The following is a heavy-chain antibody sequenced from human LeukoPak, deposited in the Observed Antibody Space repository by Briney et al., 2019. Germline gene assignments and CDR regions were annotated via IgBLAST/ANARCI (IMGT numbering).Heavy chain of an antibody. Sequence: PGGSLRLSCAASGFSISSYEMNWVRQAPGKGLEWVSHISSSGSTIWYADSVKGRFTISRDNAKNSLYLQMNSLRAEDTAVYYCAKRTGVGYVDYWGQGTLVTVSS. J-gene: IGHJ4*02. CDR2: ISSSGSTI. D-gene: IGHD1-14*01. V-gene: IGHV3-48*03. CDR3: AKRTGVGYVDY. CDR1: GFSISSYE.